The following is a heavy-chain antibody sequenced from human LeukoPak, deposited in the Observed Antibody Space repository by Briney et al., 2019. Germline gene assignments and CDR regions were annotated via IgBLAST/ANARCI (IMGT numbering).Heavy chain of an antibody. Sequence: GGSLRLSCAASGFTFSSYAMHWVRQAPGKGLEYVSAISSNGGSTYYANSVKGRFTISRDNSKNTLYLQMGSLRAEDMAVYYCARSQERYYGSGIKRSGPGYYYYYMDVWGKGTTVTISS. CDR2: ISSNGGST. V-gene: IGHV3-64*01. CDR1: GFTFSSYA. J-gene: IGHJ6*03. D-gene: IGHD3-10*01. CDR3: ARSQERYYGSGIKRSGPGYYYYYMDV.